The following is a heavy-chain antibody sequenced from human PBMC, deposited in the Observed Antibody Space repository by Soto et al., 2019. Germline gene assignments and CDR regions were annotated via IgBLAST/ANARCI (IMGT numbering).Heavy chain of an antibody. CDR3: ASARGLTSCYVY. Sequence: GGSLRLSCAASGFTFSSYSMNWVRQAPGKGLEWVSSISSSTSYIYYADSVKGRFTISRDNAKNPLYLQMNSLRAEDTAVYYCASARGLTSCYVYWGQGTLVTVSS. J-gene: IGHJ4*02. CDR1: GFTFSSYS. D-gene: IGHD2-2*01. CDR2: ISSSTSYI. V-gene: IGHV3-21*01.